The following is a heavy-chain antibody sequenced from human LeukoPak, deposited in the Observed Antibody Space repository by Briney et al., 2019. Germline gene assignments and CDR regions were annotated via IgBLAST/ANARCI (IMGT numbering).Heavy chain of an antibody. D-gene: IGHD3-22*01. Sequence: LSLTCTVSGGSISTYYWSWVRQPPGKGLEWVSGISWNSGSIGYADSVKGRFTISRDNAKNSLYLQMNSLRAEDTALYYCAKDIEGYYYDSSGYLDYWGQGTLVTVSS. V-gene: IGHV3-9*01. J-gene: IGHJ4*02. CDR1: GGSISTYY. CDR2: ISWNSGSI. CDR3: AKDIEGYYYDSSGYLDY.